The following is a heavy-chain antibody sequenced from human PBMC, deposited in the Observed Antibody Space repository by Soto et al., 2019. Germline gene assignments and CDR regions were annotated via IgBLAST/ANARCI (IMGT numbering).Heavy chain of an antibody. CDR2: IWYDGSNK. Sequence: GGSLRLSCAASGFTFSSYGMHWVRQAPGKGLEWVAVIWYDGSNKYYADSVKSRFTISRDNSKNTLYLQMNSLRAEDTAVYYCARPDPPYYFDYWGQGTLVTVSS. J-gene: IGHJ4*02. CDR1: GFTFSSYG. V-gene: IGHV3-33*01. CDR3: ARPDPPYYFDY.